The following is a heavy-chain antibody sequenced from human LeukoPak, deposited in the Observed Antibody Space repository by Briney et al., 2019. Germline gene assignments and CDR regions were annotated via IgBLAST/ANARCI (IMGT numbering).Heavy chain of an antibody. Sequence: PSETLSLTCTVSGGSISSYYWSWIRQPPGKGLEWIGYIYYTGSTNYNPSLKSRVTISVDTSKNQFSLKLSSVTAGDTAVYYCARGGSSGYSHYYEDWGQGTLVTVSS. D-gene: IGHD3-22*01. CDR3: ARGGSSGYSHYYED. J-gene: IGHJ4*02. CDR2: IYYTGST. V-gene: IGHV4-59*01. CDR1: GGSISSYY.